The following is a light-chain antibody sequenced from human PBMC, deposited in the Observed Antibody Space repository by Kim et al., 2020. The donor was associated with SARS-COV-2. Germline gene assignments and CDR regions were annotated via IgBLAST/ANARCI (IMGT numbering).Light chain of an antibody. V-gene: IGLV2-14*01. CDR3: SSYTSSSTYV. CDR1: SSDVGGYDY. J-gene: IGLJ1*01. CDR2: DVT. Sequence: QSALTQPAFVSGSPGQSITISCTGTSSDVGGYDYVSWYQQHPGKAPKLLIYDVTERPSGVSNRFSGSKSGNTASLTISGLQTEDEADYYCSSYTSSSTYVFGTGTKVTVL.